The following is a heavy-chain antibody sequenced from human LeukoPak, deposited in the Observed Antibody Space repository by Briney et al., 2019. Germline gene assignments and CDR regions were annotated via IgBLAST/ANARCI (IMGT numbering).Heavy chain of an antibody. CDR3: ARDLGYGDPDY. CDR2: IIPIFGTT. Sequence: SVKVSCKASGGPFISYTITWLRQAPGQGLEWMGGIIPIFGTTNYAQKFQGRVTITTDESTSTAYLELSSLRSDDTALYYCARDLGYGDPDYWGQGTLVTVSS. D-gene: IGHD4-17*01. V-gene: IGHV1-69*05. J-gene: IGHJ4*02. CDR1: GGPFISYT.